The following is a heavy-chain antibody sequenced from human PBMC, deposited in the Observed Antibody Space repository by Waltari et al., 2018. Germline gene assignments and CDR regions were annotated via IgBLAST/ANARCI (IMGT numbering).Heavy chain of an antibody. J-gene: IGHJ4*02. CDR1: GFTFSSYG. CDR3: AKVVITFGGAPGY. Sequence: QVQLVESGGGVVQPGGSLRLSCAASGFTFSSYGLPWVRQAPGKGLEWVAFIRYDGSNKYYADSVKGRFTISRDNSKNTLYLQMNSLRAEDTAVYYCAKVVITFGGAPGYWGQGTLVTVSS. V-gene: IGHV3-30*02. D-gene: IGHD3-16*01. CDR2: IRYDGSNK.